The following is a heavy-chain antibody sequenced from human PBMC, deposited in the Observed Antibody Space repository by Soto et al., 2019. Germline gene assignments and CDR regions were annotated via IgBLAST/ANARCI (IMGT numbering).Heavy chain of an antibody. CDR1: GYTFTSYA. Sequence: ASVKVSCKASGYTFTSYAMHWVRQAPGQRLEWMGWINAGNGNTKYSQKFQGRVTITRDTSASTAYVELSSLRSEDTAVYYCARDHKTYYDILTGPGLYGMDVWGQGTTVTVS. V-gene: IGHV1-3*01. CDR2: INAGNGNT. D-gene: IGHD3-9*01. J-gene: IGHJ6*02. CDR3: ARDHKTYYDILTGPGLYGMDV.